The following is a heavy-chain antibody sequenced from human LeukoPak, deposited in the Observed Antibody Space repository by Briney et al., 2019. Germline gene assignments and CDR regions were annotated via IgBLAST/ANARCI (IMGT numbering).Heavy chain of an antibody. J-gene: IGHJ5*02. V-gene: IGHV1-2*02. D-gene: IGHD2-21*02. CDR2: INPKNGGT. Sequence: APVKVSCKASGYTFTGYHIHWVRQAPGQGLEWMGWINPKNGGTRFAQKFQGRVTMTRDTSISTAYMELNSLRSDDTAVYYCATKKTPLYCGGDCYSGLGWFDPWGQGTLITVSS. CDR1: GYTFTGYH. CDR3: ATKKTPLYCGGDCYSGLGWFDP.